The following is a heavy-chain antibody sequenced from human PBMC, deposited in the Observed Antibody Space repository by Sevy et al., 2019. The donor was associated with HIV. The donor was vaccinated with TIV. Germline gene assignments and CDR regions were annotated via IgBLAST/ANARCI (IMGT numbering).Heavy chain of an antibody. D-gene: IGHD3-22*01. V-gene: IGHV4-59*01. CDR3: ASGGRHYYYSSGYYEFGTFDY. CDR2: IYYSGST. J-gene: IGHJ4*02. Sequence: SETLSLTCTVSGGSISSYYWSWIRQPPGKGLEWIGYIYYSGSTNYNPSLKSRVTITVDTSKNQFSLKLSSVTAADTAVYYCASGGRHYYYSSGYYEFGTFDYWGQGTLVTVSS. CDR1: GGSISSYY.